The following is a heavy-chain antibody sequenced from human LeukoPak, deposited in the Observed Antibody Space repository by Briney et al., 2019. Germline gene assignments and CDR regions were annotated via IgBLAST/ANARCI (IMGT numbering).Heavy chain of an antibody. CDR1: GFXFSSYA. CDR3: AKDTREMATPYFDY. J-gene: IGHJ4*02. V-gene: IGHV3-23*01. Sequence: GGSLRLSCAASGFXFSSYAISWVRQAPGKGLEWVSAISGSGGSTYYADSVKGRFTTSRDNSKNTLYLQMNSLRAEDTAVYYCAKDTREMATPYFDYWGQGTLVTVSS. CDR2: ISGSGGST. D-gene: IGHD5-24*01.